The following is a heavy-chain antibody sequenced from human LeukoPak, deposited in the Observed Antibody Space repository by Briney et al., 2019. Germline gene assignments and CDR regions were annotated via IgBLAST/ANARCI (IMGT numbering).Heavy chain of an antibody. CDR1: TFTFSTYS. D-gene: IGHD5-12*01. CDR3: ARTSTTGYTNDY. J-gene: IGHJ4*02. Sequence: GGSLRLTCSVSTFTFSTYSMNWVRQAPGKGLEWVSYITSDSKIIHYADSVKGRFTISRDNAKNSLYLQMNSLRAEDTALYYRARTSTTGYTNDYWGQGTLVNVSS. CDR2: ITSDSKII. V-gene: IGHV3-48*04.